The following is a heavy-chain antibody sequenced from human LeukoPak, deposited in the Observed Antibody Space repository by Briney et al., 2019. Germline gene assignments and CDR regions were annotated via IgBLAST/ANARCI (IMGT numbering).Heavy chain of an antibody. CDR3: VVGGSPGY. D-gene: IGHD2-15*01. CDR2: ISTDGYTT. V-gene: IGHV3-74*01. Sequence: GGSLRLSCAASGLAFSAYKMHWVRQAPRKGLVWVSRISTDGYTTDYADFVQGRFTASRDNTKNTWSLEMNSLRAEDTAVYYCVVGGSPGYWGKGPLVTVSP. J-gene: IGHJ4*02. CDR1: GLAFSAYK.